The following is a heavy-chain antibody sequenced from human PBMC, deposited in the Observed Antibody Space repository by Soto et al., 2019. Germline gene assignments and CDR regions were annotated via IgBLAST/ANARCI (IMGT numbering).Heavy chain of an antibody. CDR2: ISRGGETT. D-gene: IGHD3-3*01. Sequence: VQLVGSGGGLAQPGGSLRLSCAASGFTFSSYNMYWVRQAPGKGLEWISFISRGGETTQYADSVKGRFTISRDNARNSLSLHMNGLRDEDTAVYYCARDDSPYYGLWSGYYLGIDNWGQGVPVTVSS. J-gene: IGHJ4*02. CDR3: ARDDSPYYGLWSGYYLGIDN. V-gene: IGHV3-48*02. CDR1: GFTFSSYN.